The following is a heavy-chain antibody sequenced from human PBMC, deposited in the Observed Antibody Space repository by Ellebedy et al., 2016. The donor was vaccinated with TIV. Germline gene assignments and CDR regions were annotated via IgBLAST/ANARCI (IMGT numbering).Heavy chain of an antibody. CDR3: ARGGGGYFLD. CDR1: GFSFKTDA. J-gene: IGHJ1*01. V-gene: IGHV3-21*01. CDR2: IRGGGVYV. Sequence: PGGSLRLSCLASGFSFKTDAMNWVRKPPGQGLEWVASIRGGGVYVWYGDSVKGRFTISRDNAKNSLFLQMNSLRDDDTAVYYCARGGGGYFLDWGQGTLVSVSS. D-gene: IGHD6-25*01.